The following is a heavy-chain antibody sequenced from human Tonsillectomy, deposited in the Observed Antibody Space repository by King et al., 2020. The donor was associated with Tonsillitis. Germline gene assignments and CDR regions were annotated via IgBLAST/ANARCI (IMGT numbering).Heavy chain of an antibody. CDR1: GFTXXXYX. J-gene: IGHJ4*02. CDR2: XXXXXXXX. CDR3: ASARI. Sequence: VQLVESGGGLVQXGGSLRLSXAXSGFTXXXYXXNXXRXAXXKXXXXXXXXXXXXXXXXXXXXXXXRFTXXXXXXKNSLFLQMNSLRVEDTAVYYCASARIRGQGTLVTVSS. V-gene: IGHV3-48*04.